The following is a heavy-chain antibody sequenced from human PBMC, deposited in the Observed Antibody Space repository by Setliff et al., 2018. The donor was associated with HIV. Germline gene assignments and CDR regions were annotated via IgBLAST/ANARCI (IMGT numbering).Heavy chain of an antibody. Sequence: SETLSLTCAVSGYSISSGYYWGWIRQPPGKGLEWIGSIYHTGSTYYNPSLKSRVAISVDTSENQFSLKLNSVTAADTAVYYCARRGRDGVFIMFATGFDPWGQGALVTVSS. CDR3: ARRGRDGVFIMFATGFDP. D-gene: IGHD2-8*01. CDR2: IYHTGST. J-gene: IGHJ5*02. V-gene: IGHV4-38-2*01. CDR1: GYSISSGYY.